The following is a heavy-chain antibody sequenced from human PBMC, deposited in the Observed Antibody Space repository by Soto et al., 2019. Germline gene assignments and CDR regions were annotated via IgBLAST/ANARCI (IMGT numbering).Heavy chain of an antibody. Sequence: PSETLSLTCTVSGGSISSGGYYWSWIRKHPGKGLEWIGYIYYSGSTYYNPSLKSRVTISVDTSKNQFSLKLSSVTAADTAVYYCARGSYYDSSGYYGPWGQGTLVTVSS. CDR1: GGSISSGGYY. J-gene: IGHJ5*02. CDR2: IYYSGST. CDR3: ARGSYYDSSGYYGP. V-gene: IGHV4-31*03. D-gene: IGHD3-22*01.